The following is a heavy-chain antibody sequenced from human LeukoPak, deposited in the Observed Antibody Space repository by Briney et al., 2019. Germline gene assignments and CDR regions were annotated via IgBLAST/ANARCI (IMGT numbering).Heavy chain of an antibody. V-gene: IGHV3-48*01. CDR2: LSRSSSPI. Sequence: PVQPLDSPSVLSRSSSPIYYADSVKGRFTISRDNAKSSLYLQMNSLRAEDTAVYYCARAKRNGFDIWGQGTMVTVSS. CDR3: ARAKRNGFDI. J-gene: IGHJ3*02.